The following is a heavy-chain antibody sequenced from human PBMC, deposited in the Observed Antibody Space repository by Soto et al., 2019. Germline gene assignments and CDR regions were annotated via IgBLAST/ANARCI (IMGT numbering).Heavy chain of an antibody. CDR1: GGTFSSYA. Sequence: ASVKVSCKASGGTFSSYAISWVRQAPGQGLEWMGGIIPIFGTANYAQKFQGRVTITADKSTSTAYMELSSLRSEDTAVYYCARGVAAGGTYCYYYGMDVWGQGTTVTVSS. CDR3: ARGVAAGGTYCYYYGMDV. CDR2: IIPIFGTA. J-gene: IGHJ6*02. V-gene: IGHV1-69*06. D-gene: IGHD6-13*01.